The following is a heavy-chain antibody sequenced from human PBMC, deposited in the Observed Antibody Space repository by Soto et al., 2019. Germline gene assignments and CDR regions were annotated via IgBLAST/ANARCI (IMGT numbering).Heavy chain of an antibody. D-gene: IGHD3-10*01. CDR3: ARAGSAPRRYYYYGMDV. CDR1: GFTFSSYS. V-gene: IGHV3-48*02. Sequence: HPGGSLRPSCAASGFTFSSYSMNWVRQAPGKGLEWVSYISSSSSTIYYADSVKGRFTISRDNAKNSLYLQMNSLRDEDTAVYYCARAGSAPRRYYYYGMDVWGQGTTVTVSS. J-gene: IGHJ6*02. CDR2: ISSSSSTI.